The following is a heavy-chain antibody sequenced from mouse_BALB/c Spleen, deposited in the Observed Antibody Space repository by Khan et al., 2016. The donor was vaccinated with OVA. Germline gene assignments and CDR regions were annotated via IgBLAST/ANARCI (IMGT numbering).Heavy chain of an antibody. CDR3: ARPPYYSDVLDY. V-gene: IGHV9-3-1*01. D-gene: IGHD2-10*01. J-gene: IGHJ4*01. CDR2: INTYTGEP. CDR1: GHTFTKFG. Sequence: QIQLMQSGPELKKPGETVKISCKASGHTFTKFGMNWVKQAPGKGLKWMGWINTYTGEPTYADDFNGRFAFSLETSASTAYLQINNLKNEDTATYFGARPPYYSDVLDYWGQGTSVTVSS.